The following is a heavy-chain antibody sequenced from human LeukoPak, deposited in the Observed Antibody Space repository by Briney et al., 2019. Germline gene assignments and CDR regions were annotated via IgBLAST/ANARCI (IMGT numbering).Heavy chain of an antibody. J-gene: IGHJ3*02. Sequence: GGSLRLSCAASGFTFSSYWMHWVRQAPGKGLAWVSRINSDGSSTSYADSVKGRFTISRDNAKNTLYLQMNSLRAEDTAVYYCVTGERHGFDIWGQGTMVTVSS. CDR3: VTGERHGFDI. V-gene: IGHV3-74*01. CDR1: GFTFSSYW. CDR2: INSDGSST.